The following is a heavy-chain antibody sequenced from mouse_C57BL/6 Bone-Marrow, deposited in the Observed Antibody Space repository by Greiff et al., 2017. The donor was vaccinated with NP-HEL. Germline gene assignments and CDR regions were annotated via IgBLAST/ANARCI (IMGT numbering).Heavy chain of an antibody. D-gene: IGHD1-1*01. Sequence: VQLQQSGAELVRPGTSVKMSCKASGYTFTNYWIGWAKQRPGHGLEWIGDIYPGGGYTNYNEKFKGKATLTADKSSSTAYMQFSSLTSEDSAIYYCARSRDYYGSSHVHWYFDVWGTGTTVTVSS. V-gene: IGHV1-63*01. CDR2: IYPGGGYT. CDR1: GYTFTNYW. J-gene: IGHJ1*03. CDR3: ARSRDYYGSSHVHWYFDV.